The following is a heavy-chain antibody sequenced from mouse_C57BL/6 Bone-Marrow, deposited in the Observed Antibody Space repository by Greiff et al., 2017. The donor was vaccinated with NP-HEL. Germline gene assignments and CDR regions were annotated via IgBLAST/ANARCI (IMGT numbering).Heavy chain of an antibody. D-gene: IGHD4-1*01. CDR2: IWRGGST. J-gene: IGHJ1*03. CDR1: GFSLTSYG. V-gene: IGHV2-5*01. CDR3: AKNWGWDVHWYFDV. Sequence: VQLQQSGPGLVQPSQSLSITCTVSGFSLTSYGVHWVRQSPGKGLEWLGVIWRGGSTDYNAAFMSRLSITKDNSKSQVFFKMNSLQADDTAIYYCAKNWGWDVHWYFDVWGTGTTVTVSS.